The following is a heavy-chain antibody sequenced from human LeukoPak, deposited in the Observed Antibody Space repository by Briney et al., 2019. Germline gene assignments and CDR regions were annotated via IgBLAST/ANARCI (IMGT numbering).Heavy chain of an antibody. V-gene: IGHV5-51*01. Sequence: GESLKISCKGSGYSFTSYWIGWVRQMPGKGLEWMGIIYPGDSDTRYSPSFQGQVTISADKSISTAYLQWSSLKASDTAMYYCARPQYDTCGYYLAGFDYWGQGTLVTVSS. CDR2: IYPGDSDT. CDR3: ARPQYDTCGYYLAGFDY. CDR1: GYSFTSYW. J-gene: IGHJ4*02. D-gene: IGHD3-22*01.